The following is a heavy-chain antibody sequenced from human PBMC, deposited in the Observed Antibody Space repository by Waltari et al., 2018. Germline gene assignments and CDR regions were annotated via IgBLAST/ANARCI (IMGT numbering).Heavy chain of an antibody. D-gene: IGHD5-12*01. CDR2: ISYSGTT. V-gene: IGHV4-39*01. J-gene: IGHJ3*01. Sequence: QLQLQESGPGPVKPSEPLSLTCSISGGSIDTPKHYWRGMCQPPGQGLEWIWPISYSGTTYTNPSLRSRLTMSSDTSKNPLSLTLGSTTAADTAVYYCATYIGASVGTAAFDVWGQGTMVTVSS. CDR1: GGSIDTPKHY. CDR3: ATYIGASVGTAAFDV.